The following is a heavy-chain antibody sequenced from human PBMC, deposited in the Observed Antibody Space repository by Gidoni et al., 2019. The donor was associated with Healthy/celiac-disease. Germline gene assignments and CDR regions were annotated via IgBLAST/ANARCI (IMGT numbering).Heavy chain of an antibody. CDR3: AKGGRARFQH. J-gene: IGHJ1*01. CDR1: AFTFSSYA. D-gene: IGHD6-6*01. Sequence: EVQLLEPGGGWVQPGGPSRLPCAASAFTFSSYAMSWVGQAPGKGREWVSAISGGGGSTYYTDSVKGRFTISRDNSKNTLSLQMSSLGAEDTAVYYCAKGGRARFQHWGQGTLVTVSS. CDR2: ISGGGGST. V-gene: IGHV3-23*01.